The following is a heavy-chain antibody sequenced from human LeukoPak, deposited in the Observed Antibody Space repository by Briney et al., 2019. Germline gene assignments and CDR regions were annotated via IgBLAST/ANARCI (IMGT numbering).Heavy chain of an antibody. CDR3: AREGDYGDFEYYFDC. CDR1: GFTFSDYS. CDR2: IGGSSSHI. J-gene: IGHJ4*02. D-gene: IGHD4-17*01. V-gene: IGHV3-21*06. Sequence: GGSLRLPCAASGFTFSDYSLNWVRQAPGKGLEWVSSIGGSSSHIYYADSLRGRFTISRDNAKNSLFLQMNSLRAEDTAVYYCAREGDYGDFEYYFDCWGQGTLVTVSS.